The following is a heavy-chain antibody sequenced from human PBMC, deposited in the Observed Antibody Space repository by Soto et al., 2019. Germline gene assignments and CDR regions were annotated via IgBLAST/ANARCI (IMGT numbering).Heavy chain of an antibody. CDR3: ARQQDRGIVAAGFDY. J-gene: IGHJ4*02. CDR2: INPHTGDT. D-gene: IGHD6-13*01. CDR1: GYSFTGYY. V-gene: IGHV1-2*02. Sequence: QVQLVQSGAEVKKPGASVKVSCKASGYSFTGYYMHWVRQAPGQGLEWMGWINPHTGDTVYAQKCQGRVTMARDTSISTAYMELSRLQSADTAVYLGARQQDRGIVAAGFDYWGQGSLVTVSS.